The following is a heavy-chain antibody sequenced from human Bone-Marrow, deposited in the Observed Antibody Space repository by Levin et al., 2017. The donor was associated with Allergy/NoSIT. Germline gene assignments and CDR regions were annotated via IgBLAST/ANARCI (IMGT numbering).Heavy chain of an antibody. Sequence: PGGSLRLSCAASGFTFSTHAMNWVRQAPGKGLEWVSSISGYGENTNYADSVKGRFTISRDNSKNTLFLHMSSLGADDTAIYYCAKAPVAAGVFDYWGQGTMVTDSS. CDR3: AKAPVAAGVFDY. CDR2: ISGYGENT. J-gene: IGHJ4*02. CDR1: GFTFSTHA. V-gene: IGHV3-23*01. D-gene: IGHD6-25*01.